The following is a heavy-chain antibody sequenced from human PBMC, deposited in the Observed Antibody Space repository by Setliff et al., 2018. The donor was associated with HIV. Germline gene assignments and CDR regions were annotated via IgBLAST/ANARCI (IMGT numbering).Heavy chain of an antibody. CDR2: INHSGST. J-gene: IGHJ6*02. CDR1: GDAISNGLY. V-gene: IGHV4-34*01. CDR3: TRAEQQLPYYYYYYGMDV. D-gene: IGHD6-13*01. Sequence: SETLSLTCIVSGDAISNGLYWSWIRQPPGKGLEWIGEINHSGSTNYNPSLKSRVTISVDTSKNQFSLKLSSVTAADTAVYYCTRAEQQLPYYYYYYGMDVWGQGTTVTVSS.